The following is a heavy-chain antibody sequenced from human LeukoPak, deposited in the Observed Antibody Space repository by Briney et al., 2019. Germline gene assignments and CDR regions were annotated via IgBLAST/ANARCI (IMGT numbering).Heavy chain of an antibody. CDR2: ISSSGSTI. Sequence: GGSLRLSCAASGFTFSSSEMNWVRQAPGRGLEWVSYISSSGSTIYYADSVKARFTISRDNAKNSLYLQMNSLRAEDTAVYYCARDLQCFAYYYMDVWGKGTTVTVSS. V-gene: IGHV3-48*03. CDR1: GFTFSSSE. CDR3: ARDLQCFAYYYMDV. J-gene: IGHJ6*03. D-gene: IGHD5-24*01.